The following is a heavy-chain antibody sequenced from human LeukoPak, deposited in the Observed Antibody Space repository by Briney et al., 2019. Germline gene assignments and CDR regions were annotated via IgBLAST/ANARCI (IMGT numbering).Heavy chain of an antibody. J-gene: IGHJ5*01. V-gene: IGHV3-11*04. CDR2: ISSSGRTI. Sequence: GGSLRLSCAASGITVSNYYMTWIRQAPGKGLEWISYISSSGRTIYYADSVKGRFTISRDNAKNSLSLQMNSLSAEDTAMYYCARDPELSSSHCDTWGQGTLVAVSS. CDR3: ARDPELSSSHCDT. D-gene: IGHD6-6*01. CDR1: GITVSNYY.